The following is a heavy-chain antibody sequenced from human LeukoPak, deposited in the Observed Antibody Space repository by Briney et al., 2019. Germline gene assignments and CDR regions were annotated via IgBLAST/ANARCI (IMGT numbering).Heavy chain of an antibody. D-gene: IGHD1-26*01. J-gene: IGHJ4*02. Sequence: PGRSLRLSCAASGFTFSNYGMQWVRQAPGKGLEWVALISSDGSNKYYADPVKGRFTISRDNSKNTLYLQMDSLRTEDTGINYCAGGWDFGDYWGQGTLVTVSS. CDR2: ISSDGSNK. CDR3: AGGWDFGDY. V-gene: IGHV3-30*03. CDR1: GFTFSNYG.